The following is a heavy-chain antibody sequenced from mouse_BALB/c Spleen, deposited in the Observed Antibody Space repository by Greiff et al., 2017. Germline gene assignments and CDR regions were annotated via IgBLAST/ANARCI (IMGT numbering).Heavy chain of an antibody. D-gene: IGHD1-1*01. V-gene: IGHV5-6-3*01. J-gene: IGHJ1*01. CDR2: INSNGGST. CDR3: ARDRYYGSSYRYFDV. Sequence: EVQGVESGGGLVHPGGSLKLSCAASGFTFSSYGMSWVRQTPDKRLELVATINSNGGSTYYPDSVKGRFTISRDNAKNTLYLQMSSLKSEDTAMYYCARDRYYGSSYRYFDVWGAGTTVTVSS. CDR1: GFTFSSYG.